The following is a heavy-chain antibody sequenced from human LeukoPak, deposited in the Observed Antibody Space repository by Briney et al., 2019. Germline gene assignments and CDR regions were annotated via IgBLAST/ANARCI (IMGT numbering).Heavy chain of an antibody. CDR3: ARARNDYDSSGFSAPDL. V-gene: IGHV3-33*01. CDR1: GFTFSSYG. D-gene: IGHD3-22*01. Sequence: PGGSLRLSCAASGFTFSSYGMHWVRQAPGKGLEWVAVIWYNGSNKYCADSVKGRFTISRDNSKNTLYLQVNSLRAEDTAVYYCARARNDYDSSGFSAPDLWGQGTLVTVSS. CDR2: IWYNGSNK. J-gene: IGHJ5*02.